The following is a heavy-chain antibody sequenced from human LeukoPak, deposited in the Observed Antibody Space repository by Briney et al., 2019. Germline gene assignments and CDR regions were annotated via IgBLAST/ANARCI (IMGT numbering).Heavy chain of an antibody. V-gene: IGHV3-66*02. CDR1: GFTVSSNY. CDR3: SISRGNPNYFDY. CDR2: IYSGGST. J-gene: IGHJ4*02. Sequence: GGPLRLSCAASGFTVSSNYMSWVRQAPGKGLEWVSVIYSGGSTYYADSVKGRFTISRDNSKNTLYLQMNSLRAEDTAVYYCSISRGNPNYFDYRGQGTLVTVSS. D-gene: IGHD1-14*01.